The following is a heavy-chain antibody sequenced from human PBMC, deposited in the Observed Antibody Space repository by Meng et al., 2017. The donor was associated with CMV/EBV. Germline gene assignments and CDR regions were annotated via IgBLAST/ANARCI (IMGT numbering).Heavy chain of an antibody. CDR1: GGSISSGSYY. Sequence: QGQLQGPGPGLVKPSQTLSLTCTVSGGSISSGSYYWSWIRQPAGKGLEWIGRIYTSGSTNYNPSLKSRVTISVDTSKNQFSLKLSSVTAADTAVYYCASVQGLGISWGQGTLVTVSS. CDR3: ASVQGLGIS. J-gene: IGHJ4*02. V-gene: IGHV4-61*02. D-gene: IGHD1-1*01. CDR2: IYTSGST.